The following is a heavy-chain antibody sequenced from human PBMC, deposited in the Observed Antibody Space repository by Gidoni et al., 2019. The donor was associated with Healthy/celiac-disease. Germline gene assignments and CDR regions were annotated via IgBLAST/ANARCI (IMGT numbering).Heavy chain of an antibody. D-gene: IGHD5-18*01. CDR2: INSDGSST. CDR1: VFTFSSSW. CDR3: ARSSFGYSYEGDY. J-gene: IGHJ4*02. V-gene: IGHV3-74*01. Sequence: EVQLVESGGGLVQPGGSLRPSCAASVFTFSSSWMHWVRQAPGKGLVWVSRINSDGSSTSYADSVKGRFTISRDNAKNTLYLQMNSLRAEDTAVYYCARSSFGYSYEGDYWGQGTLVTVSS.